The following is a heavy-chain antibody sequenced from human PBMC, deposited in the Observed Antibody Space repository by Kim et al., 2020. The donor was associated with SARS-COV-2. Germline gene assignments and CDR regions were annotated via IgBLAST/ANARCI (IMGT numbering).Heavy chain of an antibody. CDR3: ARGWRTGYCSSTSCYGYWFDP. CDR2: INHSGST. Sequence: SETLSLTCAVYGGSFSGYYWSWIRQPPGKGLEWIGEINHSGSTNYNPSLKSRVTISVDTSKNQFSLKLSSVTAADTAVYYCARGWRTGYCSSTSCYGYWFDPWGQGTLVTVSS. CDR1: GGSFSGYY. J-gene: IGHJ5*02. D-gene: IGHD2-2*01. V-gene: IGHV4-34*01.